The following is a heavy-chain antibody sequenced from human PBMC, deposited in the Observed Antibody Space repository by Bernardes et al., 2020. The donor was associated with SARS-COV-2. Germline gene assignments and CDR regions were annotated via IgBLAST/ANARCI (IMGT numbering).Heavy chain of an antibody. D-gene: IGHD2-8*01. J-gene: IGHJ4*02. CDR1: GFTCSSFW. CDR2: IKQDGSEK. Sequence: GSLRLSCAASGFTCSSFWMTWVRQAPGQWLEWVANIKQDGSEKYYVDSVKGRFTISRDNAKNSLYLQMDSLRAEDTAVYYCMRDLGSDTVLMPAALPGDYWGQGTLVTVSS. CDR3: MRDLGSDTVLMPAALPGDY. V-gene: IGHV3-7*01.